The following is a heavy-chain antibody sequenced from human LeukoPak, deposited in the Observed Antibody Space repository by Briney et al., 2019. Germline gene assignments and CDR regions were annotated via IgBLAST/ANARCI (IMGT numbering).Heavy chain of an antibody. CDR3: TRAGSGTLLPLIDY. CDR2: IRSKAFGGTT. J-gene: IGHJ4*02. Sequence: GGSLRLSCTTSGFTFGDSAMSWFRQAPGKGLEWVAFIRSKAFGGTTKYAASVKGRFTISRDDSKNIAYLQMNSLKTEDTAVYYCTRAGSGTLLPLIDYWGQGTLVTVSS. CDR1: GFTFGDSA. D-gene: IGHD3-10*01. V-gene: IGHV3-49*03.